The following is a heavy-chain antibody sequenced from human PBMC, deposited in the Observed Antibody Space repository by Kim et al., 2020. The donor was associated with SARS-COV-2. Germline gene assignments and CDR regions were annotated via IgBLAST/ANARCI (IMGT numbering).Heavy chain of an antibody. V-gene: IGHV3-15*01. CDR3: TTFGY. CDR2: SKTDGGNT. J-gene: IGHJ4*02. Sequence: SKTDGGNTDYAAPVKGRFTISSEDSKNTLYLQMNSLKTEDTAVYYCTTFGYWGQGTLVTVSS. D-gene: IGHD3-10*01.